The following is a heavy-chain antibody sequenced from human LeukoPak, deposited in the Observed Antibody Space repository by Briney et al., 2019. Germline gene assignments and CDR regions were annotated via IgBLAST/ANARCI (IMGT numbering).Heavy chain of an antibody. V-gene: IGHV3-66*02. CDR1: GFTVSSNY. CDR2: IYSGGST. CDR3: ASMGNYDFWSGPPHGP. D-gene: IGHD3-3*01. Sequence: GGSLRLSCAASGFTVSSNYMSWVRQAPGKGLEWVSVIYSGGSTYYADSVKGRFTISRDNSKNTLYLQMNSLRAEDTAVYYCASMGNYDFWSGPPHGPWGQGTLVTVSS. J-gene: IGHJ5*02.